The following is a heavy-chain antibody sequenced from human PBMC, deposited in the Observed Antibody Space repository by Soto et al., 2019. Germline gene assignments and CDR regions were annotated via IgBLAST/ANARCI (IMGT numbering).Heavy chain of an antibody. CDR3: VRVAHYYGSPQVLYGMDV. D-gene: IGHD3-10*01. CDR1: GGTFSSYA. V-gene: IGHV1-69*12. Sequence: QVQLVQSGAEVKKPGSSVKVSCKASGGTFSSYAISWVRQAPGQGLEWMGGIIPIFGTANYAQKFQGRVTITADESTSTAYMELSSLRSEDTAVYYCVRVAHYYGSPQVLYGMDVWGQGTTVTVSS. J-gene: IGHJ6*02. CDR2: IIPIFGTA.